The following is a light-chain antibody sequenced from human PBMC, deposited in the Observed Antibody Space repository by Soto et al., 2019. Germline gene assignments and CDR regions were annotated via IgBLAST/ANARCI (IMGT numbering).Light chain of an antibody. CDR2: DVS. CDR1: SSDVGGYNY. Sequence: QSGRTQPAAGAESPGQSVTIYCTGTSSDVGGYNYVSWYQQHPGKAPKLMIYDVSNRPSGVSNRFSGSKSGNTASLTIPGLQAQDEADYYCSSSTSSSLHVFGTGPKVTVL. J-gene: IGLJ1*01. CDR3: SSSTSSSLHV. V-gene: IGLV2-14*03.